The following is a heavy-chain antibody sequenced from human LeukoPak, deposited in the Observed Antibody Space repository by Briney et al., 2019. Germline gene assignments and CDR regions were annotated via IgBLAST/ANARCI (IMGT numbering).Heavy chain of an antibody. CDR3: ARDRAANQDWVELDP. CDR2: IRDSGEA. J-gene: IGHJ5*02. D-gene: IGHD3/OR15-3a*01. Sequence: PGGSLRLSCAVSGFRVSDYYMSWVRQAPGKGLEWVGLIRDSGEAFYADFVRGRFAISRDESENTLYLQMNSLRVEDTAVYFCARDRAANQDWVELDPWGQGTPVIVSS. V-gene: IGHV3-66*03. CDR1: GFRVSDYY.